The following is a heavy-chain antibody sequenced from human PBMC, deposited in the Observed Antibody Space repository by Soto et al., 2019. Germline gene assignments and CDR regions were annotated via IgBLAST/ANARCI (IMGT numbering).Heavy chain of an antibody. CDR1: GYTLTELS. D-gene: IGHD1-26*01. J-gene: IGHJ5*02. Sequence: ASVKVSCEVSGYTLTELSIHWVRQAPGKGLEWMGGFDPEDGETIYAQKFQGRVTMTEDTSTDTAYMELSSLRSEDTAVYYCAITYSGSYRPALTWGQGTPVTVSS. V-gene: IGHV1-24*01. CDR3: AITYSGSYRPALT. CDR2: FDPEDGET.